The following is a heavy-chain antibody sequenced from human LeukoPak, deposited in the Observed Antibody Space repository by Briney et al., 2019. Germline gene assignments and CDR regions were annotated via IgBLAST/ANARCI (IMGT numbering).Heavy chain of an antibody. CDR1: GFTFSNYA. CDR3: AKRSTTVITMDYFDY. D-gene: IGHD4-17*01. Sequence: AGGSLRLSCAASGFTFSNYAMSWVRQAPGKGLEWVSGISGGTGTPFYADSVKGRFTISRDNSKNTLYLQMSSPRGEDTAVYFCAKRSTTVITMDYFDYWGQGTLVTVSS. V-gene: IGHV3-23*01. CDR2: ISGGTGTP. J-gene: IGHJ4*02.